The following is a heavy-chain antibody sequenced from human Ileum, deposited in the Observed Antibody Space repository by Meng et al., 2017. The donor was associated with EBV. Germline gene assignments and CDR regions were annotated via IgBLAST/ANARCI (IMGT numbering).Heavy chain of an antibody. CDR3: TYAPLGY. CDR1: GFSFSSYA. CDR2: ISVSGTRK. Sequence: EVRRVEAGGVSIRPGGSLTLSCLASGFSFSSYALTGVRQAPGKGLEWVSGISVSGTRKSYADSVKGRFIISRDNTENAIYLQMHSLRVEDTATYYCTYAPLGYWGQGTLVTVSS. D-gene: IGHD2-2*01. J-gene: IGHJ4*02. V-gene: IGHV3-23*04.